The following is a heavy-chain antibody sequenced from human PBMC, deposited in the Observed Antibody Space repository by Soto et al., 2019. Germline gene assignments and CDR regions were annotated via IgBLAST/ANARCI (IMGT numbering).Heavy chain of an antibody. J-gene: IGHJ6*02. CDR3: ARDRPVVVPAASSMDV. V-gene: IGHV3-7*01. Sequence: PGGYLRLSCAASGFTFSSYWMSWVRQAPGKGLEWVANITISRDNAKNSLYLQMNSLRAEDTAVYYCARDRPVVVPAASSMDVWGQGTTVTVSS. CDR1: GFTFSSYW. D-gene: IGHD2-2*01.